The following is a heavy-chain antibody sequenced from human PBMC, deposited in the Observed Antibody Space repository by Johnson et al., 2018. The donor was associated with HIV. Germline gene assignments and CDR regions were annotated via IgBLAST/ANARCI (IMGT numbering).Heavy chain of an antibody. V-gene: IGHV3-7*03. J-gene: IGHJ3*02. CDR1: GFTFSNAW. CDR2: IKQDGSEK. Sequence: VQLVESGGGVVRPGGSLRLSCAASGFTFSNAWMSWVRQAPGKGLEWVANIKQDGSEKYYVESVKGRFTISRDNAKNSLYLQMNSLRAEDTALYYCARDREYGLAWGWALDIWGQGTMVTVSS. CDR3: ARDREYGLAWGWALDI. D-gene: IGHD6-19*01.